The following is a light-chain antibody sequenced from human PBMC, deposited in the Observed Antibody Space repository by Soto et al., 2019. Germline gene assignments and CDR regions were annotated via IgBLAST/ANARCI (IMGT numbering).Light chain of an antibody. Sequence: DIQMTQSPSSLSASVGDRVTITCRASQGISNYLAWYQQKPGKVPKLLIYAASTLPSGVPSRFSGSGSGTEFTLTISSLQPEDVATYYCQKYNGAPVTFGPGTNVDIK. CDR3: QKYNGAPVT. V-gene: IGKV1-27*01. J-gene: IGKJ3*01. CDR2: AAS. CDR1: QGISNY.